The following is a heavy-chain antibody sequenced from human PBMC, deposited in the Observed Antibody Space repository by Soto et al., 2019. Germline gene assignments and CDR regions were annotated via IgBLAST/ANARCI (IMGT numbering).Heavy chain of an antibody. CDR1: GFTFSSYA. CDR2: ISGSGGST. Sequence: PGGSLRLSCAASGFTFSSYAMSWVRQAPGKGLEWVSAISGSGGSTYYADSVKGRFTISRDNSKNTLYLQMNSLRAEDTAVYYCAKWPSGPRIAAAGTLDYWGQGTQLTVSS. D-gene: IGHD6-13*01. CDR3: AKWPSGPRIAAAGTLDY. V-gene: IGHV3-23*01. J-gene: IGHJ4*02.